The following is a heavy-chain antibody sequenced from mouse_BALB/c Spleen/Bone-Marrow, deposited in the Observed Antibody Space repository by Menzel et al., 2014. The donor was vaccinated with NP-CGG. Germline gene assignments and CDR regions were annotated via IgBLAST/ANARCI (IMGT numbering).Heavy chain of an antibody. V-gene: IGHV1-15*01. CDR2: IDPDTGGT. Sequence: QVQLKQSGAELVRPGASVTLSCKASGYTFTDYKMHWVKQTHVHGLEWIGLIDPDTGGTSYNQRFKGKAIMTADKSSSTAYMDLRSLTSEDSAVDYCTIVAYWGQGTLVTVSA. CDR1: GYTFTDYK. CDR3: TIVAY. J-gene: IGHJ3*01.